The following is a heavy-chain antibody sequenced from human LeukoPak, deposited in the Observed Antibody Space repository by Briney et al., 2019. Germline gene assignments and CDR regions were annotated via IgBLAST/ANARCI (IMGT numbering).Heavy chain of an antibody. D-gene: IGHD3-22*01. V-gene: IGHV3-48*04. CDR1: GFTFSSYS. J-gene: IGHJ4*02. CDR3: ARDQDYDSSGYLVGGFDY. Sequence: GGSLRLSCAASGFTFSSYSMSWVRQAPGKGLEWVSYMSSSTRTIYYADSVKGRFTISRDNAKNSLYLQMNSLRAEDTAVYYCARDQDYDSSGYLVGGFDYWGQGTLVTVSS. CDR2: MSSSTRTI.